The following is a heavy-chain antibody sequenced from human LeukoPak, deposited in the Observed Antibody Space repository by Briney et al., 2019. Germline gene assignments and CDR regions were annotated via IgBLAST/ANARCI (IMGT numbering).Heavy chain of an antibody. V-gene: IGHV3-33*08. J-gene: IGHJ4*02. D-gene: IGHD3-3*01. CDR1: GFTFSNYP. CDR3: TRADWEVYDSPLGYFGY. Sequence: GGSLRLSCAASGFTFSNYPMHWVRQAPGKGLEWVAGIWYDGSNKYYADSVKGRFTISRDNSKDTLYLQMNSLRAEDTSVYYCTRADWEVYDSPLGYFGYWGQGTLVTVSS. CDR2: IWYDGSNK.